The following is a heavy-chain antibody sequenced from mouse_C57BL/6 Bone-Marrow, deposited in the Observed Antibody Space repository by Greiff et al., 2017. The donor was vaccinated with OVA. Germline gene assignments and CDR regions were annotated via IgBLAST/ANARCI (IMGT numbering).Heavy chain of an antibody. Sequence: VQLKESGPVLVKPGASVKMSCKASGYTFTDYYMNWVKQSHGKSLEWIGVINPYNGGTSYNQKFKGKATLTVDKSSSTAYMELNSLTSEDSAVYYCATLPYYFDYWGQGTTLTVSS. V-gene: IGHV1-19*01. CDR1: GYTFTDYY. J-gene: IGHJ2*01. D-gene: IGHD5-5*01. CDR2: INPYNGGT. CDR3: ATLPYYFDY.